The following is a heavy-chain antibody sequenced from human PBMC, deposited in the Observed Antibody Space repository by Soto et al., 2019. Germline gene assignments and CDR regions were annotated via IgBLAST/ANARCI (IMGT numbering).Heavy chain of an antibody. CDR1: GYTFTSYG. J-gene: IGHJ5*02. CDR2: ISAYNYNT. Sequence: QVQLVQSGAEVKKPGASVKVSCKASGYTFTSYGLSWVRQAPGQGLEWMGRISAYNYNTNYAQKLQGRVTMTTETSTSTSYMELRSLTSDDAAVYYCASVVVALGHWFDPWGQGTLVTVSS. D-gene: IGHD2-15*01. V-gene: IGHV1-18*01. CDR3: ASVVVALGHWFDP.